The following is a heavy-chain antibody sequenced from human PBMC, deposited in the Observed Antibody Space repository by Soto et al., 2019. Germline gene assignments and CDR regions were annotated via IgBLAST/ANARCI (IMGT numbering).Heavy chain of an antibody. CDR2: MNPNSGNT. CDR1: GYTFTSYD. V-gene: IGHV1-8*01. CDR3: ARGRGDVLMVYAVGKDYYGMDV. D-gene: IGHD2-8*01. J-gene: IGHJ6*02. Sequence: ASVKVSCKASGYTFTSYDINWVRQATGQGLEWMGWMNPNSGNTGYAQKFQGRVTMTRNTSISTAYMELSSLRSEDPDVYYCARGRGDVLMVYAVGKDYYGMDVWGQGTTVTVSS.